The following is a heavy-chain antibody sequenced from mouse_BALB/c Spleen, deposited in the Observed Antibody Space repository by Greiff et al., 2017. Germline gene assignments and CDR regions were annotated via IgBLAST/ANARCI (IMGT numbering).Heavy chain of an antibody. CDR2: ISYSGST. CDR1: GYSITRDYA. V-gene: IGHV3-2*02. J-gene: IGHJ1*01. CDR3: ARKALTGTRYWYFDV. D-gene: IGHD4-1*01. Sequence: EVKLMESGPGLVKPSQSLSLTCTVTGYSITRDYAWNWIRQFPGNKLEWMGYISYSGSTSYNPSLKSRISITRDTSKNQFFLQLNSVTTEDTATYYCARKALTGTRYWYFDVWGAGTTVTVSS.